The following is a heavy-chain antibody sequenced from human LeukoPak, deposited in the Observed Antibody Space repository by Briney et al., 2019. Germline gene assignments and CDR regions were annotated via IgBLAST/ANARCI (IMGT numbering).Heavy chain of an antibody. V-gene: IGHV1-8*01. D-gene: IGHD5-12*01. CDR3: ARGRNIVATII. CDR1: GYTFTSYD. Sequence: ASVKVSCKASGYTFTSYDINWARQATGQGLEWMGWMNPNSGNTGYAQKFQGRVTMTRNTSISTAYMELSSLRSEDTAVYYCARGRNIVATIIWGQGTLVAVSS. J-gene: IGHJ4*02. CDR2: MNPNSGNT.